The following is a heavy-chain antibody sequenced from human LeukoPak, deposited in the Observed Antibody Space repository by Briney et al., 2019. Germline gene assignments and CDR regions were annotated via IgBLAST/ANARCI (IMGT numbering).Heavy chain of an antibody. D-gene: IGHD3-22*01. CDR1: GFTFSSYW. Sequence: GGSLRLSCAASGFTFSSYWMSWVRQAPGKGLEWVANIKQDGSEKYYVDSVKGRFTISRDNAKNSLYLQMNSLRAEDTAVYYCARDRDYYDSSGSIYYYYYYMDVWGKGTTVTVSS. J-gene: IGHJ6*03. V-gene: IGHV3-7*01. CDR3: ARDRDYYDSSGSIYYYYYYMDV. CDR2: IKQDGSEK.